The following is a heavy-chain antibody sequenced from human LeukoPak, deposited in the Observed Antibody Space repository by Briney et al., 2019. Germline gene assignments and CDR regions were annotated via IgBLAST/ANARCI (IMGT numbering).Heavy chain of an antibody. D-gene: IGHD4-17*01. CDR3: ARGLYGDYDPPDY. J-gene: IGHJ4*02. CDR1: GGTFSSYA. CDR2: IIPIFGTA. Sequence: SLKVSCKASGGTFSSYAISRVRQAPGQGLELMGGIIPIFGTANYAQKFQGRVTITADESTSTAYMELSSLRSEDTAVYYCARGLYGDYDPPDYWGQGTLVTVSS. V-gene: IGHV1-69*13.